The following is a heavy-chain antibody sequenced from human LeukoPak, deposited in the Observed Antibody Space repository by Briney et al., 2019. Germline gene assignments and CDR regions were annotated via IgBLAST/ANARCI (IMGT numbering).Heavy chain of an antibody. CDR1: GGSFSGYY. D-gene: IGHD3-10*01. V-gene: IGHV4-34*01. CDR2: INHSGST. Sequence: SETLSLTCAVYGGSFSGYYWSWIRQPPGKGLEWIGEINHSGSTNYYPSLKSRVTISVDTSKNQFSLKLSSVTAADTAVYYCARVIVWFGESVFDYWGQGTLVTVSS. J-gene: IGHJ4*02. CDR3: ARVIVWFGESVFDY.